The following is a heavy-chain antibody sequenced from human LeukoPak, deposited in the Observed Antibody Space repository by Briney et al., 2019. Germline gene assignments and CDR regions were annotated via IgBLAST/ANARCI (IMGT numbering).Heavy chain of an antibody. CDR2: INHSGST. V-gene: IGHV4-34*01. Sequence: SETLSLTCTVSGGSISSYYWSWIRQPPGKGLEWIGEINHSGSTNYNPSLKSRVTISVDTSKNQFSLKLSSVTAADTAVYYCARGRGMTTVTADIWGQGTMVTVSS. CDR3: ARGRGMTTVTADI. J-gene: IGHJ3*02. CDR1: GGSISSYY. D-gene: IGHD4-17*01.